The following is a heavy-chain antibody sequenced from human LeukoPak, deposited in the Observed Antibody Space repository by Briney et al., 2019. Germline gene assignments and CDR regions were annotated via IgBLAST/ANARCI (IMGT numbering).Heavy chain of an antibody. V-gene: IGHV4-59*01. Sequence: PSETLSLTCTVSGGSISSYYWGWIRQAPGKGLEWIGYIYYSGSTNYNPSLKSRVTISVDTSKNQFSLKLSSVTAADTAVYYCARGDLDILTGYPSRGGDVWGQGTTVTVSS. D-gene: IGHD3-9*01. J-gene: IGHJ6*02. CDR1: GGSISSYY. CDR2: IYYSGST. CDR3: ARGDLDILTGYPSRGGDV.